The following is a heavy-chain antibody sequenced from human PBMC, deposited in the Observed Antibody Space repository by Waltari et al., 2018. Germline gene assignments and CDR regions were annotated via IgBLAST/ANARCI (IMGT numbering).Heavy chain of an antibody. CDR1: GYTFTSYD. CDR3: ARGRRVPAAIFYFQH. J-gene: IGHJ1*01. CDR2: MNPNSGNT. Sequence: QVQLVQSGAEVKKPGASVKVYCKASGYTFTSYDINWVQQAAGQGLEWMGWMNPNSGNTGYAQKFQGRVTMTRNTSISTAYMELSSLRSEDTAVYYCARGRRVPAAIFYFQHWGQGTLVTVSS. D-gene: IGHD2-2*02. V-gene: IGHV1-8*01.